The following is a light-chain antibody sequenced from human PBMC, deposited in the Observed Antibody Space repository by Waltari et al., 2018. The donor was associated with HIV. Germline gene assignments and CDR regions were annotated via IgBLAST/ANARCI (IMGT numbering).Light chain of an antibody. J-gene: IGLJ1*01. CDR2: DVN. V-gene: IGLV2-11*01. CDR1: TVGTYVF. Sequence: QSALTQPRSVSGSPGQSVTISCTGTTVGTYVFVSWYQQSPGKAPKVLIYDVNKRPSGVPDRFSGSKSFNTASLTISGLQPEDEADYFCCSYAGRFTYVFGTGTKVTVL. CDR3: CSYAGRFTYV.